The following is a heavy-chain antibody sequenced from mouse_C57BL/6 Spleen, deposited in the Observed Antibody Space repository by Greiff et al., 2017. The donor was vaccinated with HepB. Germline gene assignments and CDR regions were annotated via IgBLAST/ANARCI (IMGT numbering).Heavy chain of an antibody. Sequence: VQVVESGGGLVQPGGSLKLSCAASGFTFSDYYMYWVRQTPEKRLEWVAYISNGGGSTYYPDTVKGRFTISRDNAKNTLYLQMSRLKSEDTAMYYCARLADYAMDYWGQGTSVTVSS. CDR2: ISNGGGST. CDR1: GFTFSDYY. J-gene: IGHJ4*01. V-gene: IGHV5-12*01. CDR3: ARLADYAMDY.